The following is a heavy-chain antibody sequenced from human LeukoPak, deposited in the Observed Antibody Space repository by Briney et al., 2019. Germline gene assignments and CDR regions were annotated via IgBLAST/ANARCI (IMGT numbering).Heavy chain of an antibody. D-gene: IGHD3-22*01. J-gene: IGHJ3*02. Sequence: GGSLRLSCAASGFIFSNYGMSWVRQAPGKGLEWVSGISVSGGNTYYADAVKGRFTISRDNSKNTLYLQMNSLRAEDTAVYYCARAPYYYDIEAFDIWGQGTMVTVSS. CDR1: GFIFSNYG. CDR2: ISVSGGNT. V-gene: IGHV3-23*01. CDR3: ARAPYYYDIEAFDI.